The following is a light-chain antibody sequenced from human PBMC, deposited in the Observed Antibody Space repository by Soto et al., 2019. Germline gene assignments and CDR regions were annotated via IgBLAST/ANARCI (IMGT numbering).Light chain of an antibody. V-gene: IGLV1-40*01. Sequence: QSVLTQPPPVSGAPGQRVTISCTGSSSNIGAGYDVHWYQQLPGTAPKLLIYANTNRPSGVPDRFSGSQSGTSASLAITRLQAEDAADYHRPSYASSLSGAGVFGTGTKLTVL. CDR3: PSYASSLSGAGV. CDR1: SSNIGAGYD. CDR2: ANT. J-gene: IGLJ1*01.